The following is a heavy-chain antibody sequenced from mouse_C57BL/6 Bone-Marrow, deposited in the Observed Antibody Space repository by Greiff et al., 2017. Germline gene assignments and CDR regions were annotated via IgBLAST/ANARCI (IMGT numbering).Heavy chain of an antibody. CDR1: GYTFTSYW. CDR2: IYPGSGST. D-gene: IGHD1-3*01. CDR3: ARCLTFYYAMDY. V-gene: IGHV1-55*01. Sequence: QVQLKQPGAELVKPGASVKMSCKASGYTFTSYWITWAKQRPGQGLEWIGDIYPGSGSTNYNEKFKSKATLTVDTSSSTAYMQLSSLTSEDSAVYYCARCLTFYYAMDYWGQGTSVTVSS. J-gene: IGHJ4*01.